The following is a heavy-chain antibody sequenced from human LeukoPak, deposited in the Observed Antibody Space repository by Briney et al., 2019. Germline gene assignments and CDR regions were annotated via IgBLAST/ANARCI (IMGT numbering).Heavy chain of an antibody. CDR1: GGAISRYY. CDR3: AREGSSGSYNY. CDR2: IYHSGSS. V-gene: IGHV4-59*01. J-gene: IGHJ4*02. Sequence: SETLSLTCTVSGGAISRYYWSWIRQPPGKGLEWIGYIYHSGSSNYNPSLKSRVTISVDTSKNQFSLKLTSVTAADTAVYYCAREGSSGSYNYWGQGALVTVSS. D-gene: IGHD1-26*01.